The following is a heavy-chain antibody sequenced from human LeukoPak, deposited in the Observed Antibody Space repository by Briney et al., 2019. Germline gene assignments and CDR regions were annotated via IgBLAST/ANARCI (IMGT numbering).Heavy chain of an antibody. CDR2: ISSSSSYI. Sequence: GGSLRLSCAASGFTFSSYAMSWVRQAPGKGLEWVSSISSSSSYIYYADSVKGRFTISRDNAKNSLYLQMNSLRAGDTAVYYCARGLTTVTTPLSNYWGQGTLVTVSS. J-gene: IGHJ4*02. CDR1: GFTFSSYA. CDR3: ARGLTTVTTPLSNY. D-gene: IGHD4-17*01. V-gene: IGHV3-21*01.